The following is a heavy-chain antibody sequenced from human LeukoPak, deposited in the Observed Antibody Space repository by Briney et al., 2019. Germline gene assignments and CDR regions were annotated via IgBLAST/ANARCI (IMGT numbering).Heavy chain of an antibody. D-gene: IGHD6-13*01. Sequence: PGGSLRLSCAASGFSFSSYWMSWVRRAPGKGLEWVANIKQDGSEKYYVDSVKGRFTISRDSAKNSLYLQMNSLRAEDTAVYYCARDFGSSSSFDYWGQGTLVTVSS. J-gene: IGHJ4*02. CDR1: GFSFSSYW. CDR3: ARDFGSSSSFDY. CDR2: IKQDGSEK. V-gene: IGHV3-7*01.